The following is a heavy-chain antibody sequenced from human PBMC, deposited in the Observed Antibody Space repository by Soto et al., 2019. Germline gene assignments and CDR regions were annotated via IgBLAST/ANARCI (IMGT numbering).Heavy chain of an antibody. D-gene: IGHD3-10*01. CDR1: GFSLSNARMG. CDR3: ARITMVRGGISWFDP. CDR2: IFSNDEK. J-gene: IGHJ5*02. Sequence: QVTLKESDPVLVKPTETLTLTCTVSGFSLSNARMGVSWIRQPPGKALEWLAHIFSNDEKSYSTSLKSRLTISKDTSKSQVVLTMTNMDPVDTATYYCARITMVRGGISWFDPWGQGTLVTVSS. V-gene: IGHV2-26*01.